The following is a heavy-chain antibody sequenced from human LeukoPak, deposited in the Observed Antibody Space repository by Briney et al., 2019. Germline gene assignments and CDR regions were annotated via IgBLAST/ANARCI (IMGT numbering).Heavy chain of an antibody. CDR2: IYDNGNT. V-gene: IGHV4-31*03. Sequence: SETLSLTCTVSGGSISSSSYYWGWIRQPPGKGLEWIGYIYDNGNTYYNPSLKSRVTISVDTSKSQFSLRLSSVTAADTAVYYCARRGYSYGVDYWGQGTLVTVSS. J-gene: IGHJ4*02. D-gene: IGHD5-18*01. CDR3: ARRGYSYGVDY. CDR1: GGSISSSSYY.